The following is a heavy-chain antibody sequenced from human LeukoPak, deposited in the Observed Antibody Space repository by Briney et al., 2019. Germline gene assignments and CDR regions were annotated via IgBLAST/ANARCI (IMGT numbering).Heavy chain of an antibody. D-gene: IGHD2-21*02. CDR2: ISGTSSDT. Sequence: GGSLRLSCAASGFTFSDFYMSWIRQAPGRGLEYISYISGTSSDTNYADSVKGRFTISRDNAKNSLYLQMNSLRAEDTAVYYCARTAREPDVRGQGTAVTVSS. CDR1: GFTFSDFY. J-gene: IGHJ6*02. CDR3: ARTAREPDV. V-gene: IGHV3-11*03.